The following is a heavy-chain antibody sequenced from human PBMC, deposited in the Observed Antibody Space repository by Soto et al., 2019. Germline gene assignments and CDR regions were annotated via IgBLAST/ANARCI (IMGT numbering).Heavy chain of an antibody. Sequence: ASVKVSCKGSGYTFTRYDINGVRQATGRGVEWVGWMNPNNGNTGNEQQFQGRVTMIRNHFIITAYMELNSLRSEDTAVYYCARGFSDSPSYDSSAYYYYWGQGTLVTVSS. D-gene: IGHD3-22*01. J-gene: IGHJ4*02. CDR3: ARGFSDSPSYDSSAYYYY. CDR2: MNPNNGNT. CDR1: GYTFTRYD. V-gene: IGHV1-8*01.